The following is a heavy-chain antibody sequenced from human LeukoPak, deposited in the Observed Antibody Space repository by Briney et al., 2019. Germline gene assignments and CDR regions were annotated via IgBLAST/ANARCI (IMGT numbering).Heavy chain of an antibody. D-gene: IGHD6-13*01. CDR2: ISAYNGNT. CDR1: GYTFTSYG. J-gene: IGHJ4*02. Sequence: ASVKVSCTASGYTFTSYGISWVRQAPGQGLEWMGWISAYNGNTNYAQKLQGRVTMTTDTSTSTAYMELRSLRSDDTAVYYCARDLELYSSSWYLAYWGQGTLVTVSS. CDR3: ARDLELYSSSWYLAY. V-gene: IGHV1-18*01.